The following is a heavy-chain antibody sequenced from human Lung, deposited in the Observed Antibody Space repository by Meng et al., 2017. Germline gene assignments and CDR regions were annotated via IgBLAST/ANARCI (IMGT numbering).Heavy chain of an antibody. CDR3: ARALGLTTMMTY. V-gene: IGHV1-69*01. Sequence: QVQLVQSGAGGEKPGSSVKVSCKASGGTFSSSAISWVRQAPGQGLEWMGGIIPLFDTTHYAQNFQGRVSITADESTRTAYMELSSLRSEDTAVYYCARALGLTTMMTYWGQGTLVTVSS. J-gene: IGHJ4*02. D-gene: IGHD3-22*01. CDR2: IIPLFDTT. CDR1: GGTFSSSA.